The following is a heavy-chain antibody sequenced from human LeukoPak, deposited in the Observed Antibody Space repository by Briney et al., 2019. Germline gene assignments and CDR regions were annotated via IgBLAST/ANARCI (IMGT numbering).Heavy chain of an antibody. V-gene: IGHV3-15*01. CDR2: IKSKTDGGTT. CDR3: TTVRGSSWQYFQH. Sequence: PGGSLRLSCAASGITFSNARMSWVRLAPGKGLEWVGRIKSKTDGGTTDCAAPVKGRFTISRDDSKNTVYLQMNSLKTEDTAVYYCTTVRGSSWQYFQHWGQGTLVTVSS. J-gene: IGHJ1*01. CDR1: GITFSNAR. D-gene: IGHD6-13*01.